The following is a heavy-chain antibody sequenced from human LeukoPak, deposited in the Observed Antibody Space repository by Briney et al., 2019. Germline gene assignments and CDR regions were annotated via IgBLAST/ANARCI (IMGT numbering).Heavy chain of an antibody. V-gene: IGHV4-59*01. Sequence: PSETLSLTCTVSGGSISSYYWSWIRQPPGKGLEWIGYIYYSGSTNYNPSLKSRVTISVDTSKNQFSLKLSSVTAADTAVYYCARDGPRYYYGSGSSSDAFDIWGQGTMVTVSS. CDR2: IYYSGST. CDR3: ARDGPRYYYGSGSSSDAFDI. J-gene: IGHJ3*02. D-gene: IGHD3-10*01. CDR1: GGSISSYY.